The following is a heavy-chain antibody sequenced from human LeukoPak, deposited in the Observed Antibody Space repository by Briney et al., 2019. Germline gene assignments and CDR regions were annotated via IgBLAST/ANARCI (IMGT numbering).Heavy chain of an antibody. Sequence: RSGGSLRLSCAASGFTFSSYAMSWVRQAPGKGLEWVSAISGSGGSTYFADSVKGRFTISRDNSQSTLYLQMNSLRVEDTAVYYCARASRYFDWLWGQGTLVTVSS. D-gene: IGHD3-9*01. V-gene: IGHV3-23*01. CDR2: ISGSGGST. CDR3: ARASRYFDWL. CDR1: GFTFSSYA. J-gene: IGHJ4*02.